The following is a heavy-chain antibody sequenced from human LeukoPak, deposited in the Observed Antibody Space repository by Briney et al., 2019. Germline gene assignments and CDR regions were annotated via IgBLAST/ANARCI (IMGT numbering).Heavy chain of an antibody. J-gene: IGHJ4*02. CDR2: IYYSGST. CDR1: GGSISSSSYY. Sequence: SETLSLTCTVSGGSISSSSYYWGWIRQPPGKGLEWIGSIYYSGSTYYKPSLKSRVTISIDRSKNQFSLRLSSVTAADTAVYSCARGTTVTTRGGFDYWGQGTLVTVSS. V-gene: IGHV4-39*07. CDR3: ARGTTVTTRGGFDY. D-gene: IGHD4-17*01.